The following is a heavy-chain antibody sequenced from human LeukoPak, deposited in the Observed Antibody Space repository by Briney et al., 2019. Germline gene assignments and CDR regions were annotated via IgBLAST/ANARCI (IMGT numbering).Heavy chain of an antibody. J-gene: IGHJ6*02. D-gene: IGHD2-2*01. CDR3: TKRVVPAGSSGGDHYALDV. CDR1: GITFSNYG. Sequence: GGSLRLSCVASGITFSNYGMHWVRQARGKGLEWVAGIWYDGSNKNYVDSVKGRFTISRDNSKNTLFLDMNSLRVEDTAVYFCTKRVVPAGSSGGDHYALDVWGQGTTVTVSS. CDR2: IWYDGSNK. V-gene: IGHV3-33*06.